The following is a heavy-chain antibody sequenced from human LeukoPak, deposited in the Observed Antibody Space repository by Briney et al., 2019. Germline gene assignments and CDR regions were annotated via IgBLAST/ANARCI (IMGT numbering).Heavy chain of an antibody. CDR3: ARVISSSGDYYYYYMDV. Sequence: TGGSLRLSCAASGFTVSSNCMSWVRQAPGKGLEWVSVIYSGGSTYYADSVKGRFTISRDNSKNTLCLQMNSLRAEDTAVYYCARVISSSGDYYYYYMDVWGKGTTVTVSS. D-gene: IGHD6-6*01. CDR2: IYSGGST. V-gene: IGHV3-66*02. J-gene: IGHJ6*03. CDR1: GFTVSSNC.